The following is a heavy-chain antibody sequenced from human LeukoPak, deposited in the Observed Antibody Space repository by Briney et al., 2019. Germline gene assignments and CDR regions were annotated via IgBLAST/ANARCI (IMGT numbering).Heavy chain of an antibody. V-gene: IGHV1-46*01. Sequence: EASVKVSCKASGYTFTNFYMHWVREAPGQGLEWMGVINPSGGSTSYAQKFQGRVTMTRDTSTSTVYMELSSLRSEDTAVYYCARDDNGCNWCDPWAQGTLVTVSS. CDR3: ARDDNGCNWCDP. CDR2: INPSGGST. D-gene: IGHD1-14*01. J-gene: IGHJ5*02. CDR1: GYTFTNFY.